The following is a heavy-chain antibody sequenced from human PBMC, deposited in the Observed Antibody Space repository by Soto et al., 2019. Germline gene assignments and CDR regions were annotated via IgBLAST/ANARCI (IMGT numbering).Heavy chain of an antibody. CDR1: GGTFSSYA. J-gene: IGHJ4*02. Sequence: QVQLVQSGAEVKKPGSSVKVSCKASGGTFSSYAISWVRQAPGQGLEWMGGIIPIFGTANYAQKFQGRVTITADESTSTAYMELGSLRSEDTAVYYCARGVGGRINRYSGSYFDYWGQGTLVTVSS. V-gene: IGHV1-69*01. CDR2: IIPIFGTA. D-gene: IGHD1-26*01. CDR3: ARGVGGRINRYSGSYFDY.